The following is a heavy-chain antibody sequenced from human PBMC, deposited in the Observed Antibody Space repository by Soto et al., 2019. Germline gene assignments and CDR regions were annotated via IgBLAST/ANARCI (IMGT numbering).Heavy chain of an antibody. D-gene: IGHD3-10*01. CDR1: GFIFSDFY. V-gene: IGHV3-11*01. J-gene: IGHJ5*02. CDR3: VSDRDRRWFAP. CDR2: ISSDGDST. Sequence: QLVESGGGLVKPGGSLRLSCEASGFIFSDFYMAWIRQAPGKGLEWVSYISSDGDSTYADSVKGRFTISRDNAKNSLSLQMNSMRVEDTTVYYCVSDRDRRWFAPWGQGTLFTVSS.